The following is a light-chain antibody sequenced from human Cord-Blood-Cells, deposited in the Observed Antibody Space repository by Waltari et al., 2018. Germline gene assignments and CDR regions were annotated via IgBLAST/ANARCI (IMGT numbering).Light chain of an antibody. V-gene: IGKV3-20*01. CDR2: GAS. CDR1: QSVSSSY. Sequence: EIVLTQSPGTLSLSPGERATLSCRASQSVSSSYLAWYQQKPGQAPGLLIYGASSRATGIPDRFSGSGSGTDFTLTISRLEPEDVAVYYCQQYGSSPPFTFGPGTKVDIK. CDR3: QQYGSSPPFT. J-gene: IGKJ3*01.